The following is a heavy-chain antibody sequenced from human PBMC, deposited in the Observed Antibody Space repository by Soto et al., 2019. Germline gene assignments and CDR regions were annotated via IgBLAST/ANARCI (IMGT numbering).Heavy chain of an antibody. D-gene: IGHD3-10*01. CDR1: GGTFSSYT. CDR3: ARHADYYGSGKVDV. Sequence: GASVKVSCKASGGTFSSYTISWVRQAPGQGLEWMGRIIPILGIANYAQKFQGRVTITADNSTSTAYMELSSLRSEDTAVYYCARHADYYGSGKVDVWGKGTTVTVSS. J-gene: IGHJ6*04. CDR2: IIPILGIA. V-gene: IGHV1-69*02.